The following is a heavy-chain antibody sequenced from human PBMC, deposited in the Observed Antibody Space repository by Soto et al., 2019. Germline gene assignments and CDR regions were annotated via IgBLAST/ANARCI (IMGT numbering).Heavy chain of an antibody. CDR1: GFTFSSYA. J-gene: IGHJ3*02. V-gene: IGHV3-30*04. CDR2: ISYGGSNK. CDR3: ARVGQQLGDAFDI. Sequence: GGSLRLSCAASGFTFSSYAMHWVRQAPGKGLEWVAFISYGGSNKYYGDTVTGRCTIARDRSKNTLYLQMNSMRAKGMAVYYCARVGQQLGDAFDIWGQGTMVTV. D-gene: IGHD6-13*01.